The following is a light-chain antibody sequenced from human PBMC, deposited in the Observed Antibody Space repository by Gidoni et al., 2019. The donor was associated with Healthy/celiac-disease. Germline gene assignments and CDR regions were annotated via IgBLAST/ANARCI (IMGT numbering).Light chain of an antibody. CDR3: QRYGSSPRYT. J-gene: IGKJ2*01. CDR2: GAS. Sequence: EIVLTQSPGTLSLSPGERATLSCRASQSVSSSYLAWYQQKPGQAPRLLIYGASSRATGIPDRFSGSGSGTDFTLTISRLDPEDFALYYCQRYGSSPRYTFXQXTKLEIK. CDR1: QSVSSSY. V-gene: IGKV3-20*01.